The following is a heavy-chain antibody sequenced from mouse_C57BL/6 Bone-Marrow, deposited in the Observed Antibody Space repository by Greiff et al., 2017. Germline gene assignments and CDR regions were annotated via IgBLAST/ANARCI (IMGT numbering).Heavy chain of an antibody. CDR3: ARSYGSSAWFAY. CDR2: IYPGDGGT. CDR1: GYAFSSYW. J-gene: IGHJ3*01. D-gene: IGHD1-1*01. V-gene: IGHV1-80*01. Sequence: VQLQESGAELVKPGASVKISCKASGYAFSSYWMNWVKQRPGKGLEWIGQIYPGDGGTNYNGKFKGKATLTADKSSSTAYMQLSGLTSEDSAVYFCARSYGSSAWFAYWGQGTLVTVSA.